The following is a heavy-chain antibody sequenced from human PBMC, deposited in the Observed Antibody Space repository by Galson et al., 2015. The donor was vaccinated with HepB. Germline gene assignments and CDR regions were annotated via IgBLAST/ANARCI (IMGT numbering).Heavy chain of an antibody. D-gene: IGHD6-19*01. J-gene: IGHJ4*02. V-gene: IGHV3-30*03. CDR3: ARGTWSTSGWCGD. CDR1: GFSFGSYA. Sequence: SLRLSCAASGFSFGSYAMHWVRQAPGKGLEWVAVISYDGSDKYYADSVKGRFTISRDNSKNTLYLQMNSLRAEDTALYYCARGTWSTSGWCGDWGQGTLVTVSS. CDR2: ISYDGSDK.